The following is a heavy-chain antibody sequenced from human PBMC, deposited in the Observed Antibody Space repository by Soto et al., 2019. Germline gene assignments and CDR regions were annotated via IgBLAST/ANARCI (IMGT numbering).Heavy chain of an antibody. Sequence: GSLRLSCTASGLPHSSFAMMWVRQAPGKGLECVSGIYGSGRGIEYADSVKGRFTISRDNSKNTVYLQMTDLRADDTTVYYCAKDAVYNDGLWLMDHWGQGTQVTVSS. CDR2: IYGSGRGI. J-gene: IGHJ4*02. D-gene: IGHD2-21*01. CDR3: AKDAVYNDGLWLMDH. V-gene: IGHV3-23*05. CDR1: GLPHSSFA.